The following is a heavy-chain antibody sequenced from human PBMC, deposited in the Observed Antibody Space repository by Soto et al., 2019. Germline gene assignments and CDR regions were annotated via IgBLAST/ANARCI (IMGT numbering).Heavy chain of an antibody. J-gene: IGHJ4*02. CDR1: GFTFSSYA. Sequence: GGSLRLSCAASGFTFSSYAMSWVRQAPGKGLEWVSAISGSGGSTYYADSVKGRFTISRDNSKNTLYLQMNSLRAEDTAVYYFAKGIAAAGYFDYWGQGTLVTRSS. CDR2: ISGSGGST. CDR3: AKGIAAAGYFDY. V-gene: IGHV3-23*01. D-gene: IGHD6-13*01.